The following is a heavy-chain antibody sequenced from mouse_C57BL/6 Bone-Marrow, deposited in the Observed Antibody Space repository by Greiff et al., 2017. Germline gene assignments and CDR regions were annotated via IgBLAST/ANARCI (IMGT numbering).Heavy chain of an antibody. Sequence: VQLQQSGAELVRPGASVKLSCKASGYTFTDYYINWVKQRPGQGLEWIARIYPGSGNTYYNEKFKGKATLTAEKSSSTAYMQLSSLTSEDSAVYCCARRGGTDAMDYWGQGTSVTVSS. J-gene: IGHJ4*01. D-gene: IGHD4-1*01. CDR1: GYTFTDYY. V-gene: IGHV1-76*01. CDR2: IYPGSGNT. CDR3: ARRGGTDAMDY.